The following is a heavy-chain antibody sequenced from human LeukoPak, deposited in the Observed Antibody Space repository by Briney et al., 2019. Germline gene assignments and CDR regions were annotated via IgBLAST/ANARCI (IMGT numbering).Heavy chain of an antibody. Sequence: PGGSLRPSCAASGFPFSNYGMHWVRRAPGKGLEWVAFIRYDGSNKYYADSVKGRFTISRDNSKNTLYLQMNSLRAEDTAVYYCAKEGGYCSGGSCYGDYWGQGTLVTVSS. V-gene: IGHV3-30*02. CDR2: IRYDGSNK. CDR1: GFPFSNYG. J-gene: IGHJ4*02. D-gene: IGHD2-15*01. CDR3: AKEGGYCSGGSCYGDY.